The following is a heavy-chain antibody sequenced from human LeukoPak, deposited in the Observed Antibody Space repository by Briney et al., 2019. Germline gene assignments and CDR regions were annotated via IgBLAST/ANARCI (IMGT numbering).Heavy chain of an antibody. CDR2: IKQDGSVQ. CDR1: GFTFSSYA. Sequence: GGSLRLSCAASGFTFSSYAMSWVRQAPGKGLEWVANIKQDGSVQFYMDSLKGRFSVSRDNAKNSRYLQMNGLRVEDPAGYYCTILQIAVAGPNWFAPWGQVTLVPVSS. CDR3: TILQIAVAGPNWFAP. V-gene: IGHV3-7*01. J-gene: IGHJ5*02. D-gene: IGHD6-19*01.